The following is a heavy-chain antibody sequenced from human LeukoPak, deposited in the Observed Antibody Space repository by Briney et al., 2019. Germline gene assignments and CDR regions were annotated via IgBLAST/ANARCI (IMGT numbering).Heavy chain of an antibody. CDR3: AKSNLAGSGRFDP. CDR2: ISGSRSDHTT. D-gene: IGHD3-10*01. Sequence: GGSLRLSCAASGFMFSDYEMSWVRQAPGTGPVWVSTISGSRSDHTTYYTDSVKGRFTISRDDSKNMLYLQMNSLRAEDTAVYYCAKSNLAGSGRFDPWGQGTLVAVSS. J-gene: IGHJ5*02. CDR1: GFMFSDYE. V-gene: IGHV3-23*01.